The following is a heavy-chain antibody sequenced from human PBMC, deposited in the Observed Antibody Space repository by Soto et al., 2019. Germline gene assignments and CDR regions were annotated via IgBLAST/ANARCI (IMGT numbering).Heavy chain of an antibody. Sequence: SETLSLTCAVYGGSFSGYYWSWIRQPPGKGLEWIGEINHSGSTNYNPSLKSRVTISVDTSKNQFSLKLSSVTAADTAVYYCARGPYLCSGGSCYHYSKYDYWGQGTLVTVSS. CDR1: GGSFSGYY. D-gene: IGHD2-15*01. CDR3: ARGPYLCSGGSCYHYSKYDY. CDR2: INHSGST. V-gene: IGHV4-34*01. J-gene: IGHJ4*02.